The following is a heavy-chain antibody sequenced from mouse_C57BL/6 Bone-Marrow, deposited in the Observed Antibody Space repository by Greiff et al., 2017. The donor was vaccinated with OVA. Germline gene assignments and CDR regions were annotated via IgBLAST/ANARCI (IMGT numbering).Heavy chain of an antibody. V-gene: IGHV5-4*01. CDR2: ISDGGSYT. CDR3: ARDRNDYDAMDY. J-gene: IGHJ4*01. CDR1: GFTFRSYA. Sequence: EVQGVESGGGLVKPGGSLKLSCAASGFTFRSYAMSWVRQTPEKRLEWVATISDGGSYTYYPAHVKGRFTLSRDNAKNNLYLQMSHLKSEDTAMYYCARDRNDYDAMDYWGQGTAVTGSA.